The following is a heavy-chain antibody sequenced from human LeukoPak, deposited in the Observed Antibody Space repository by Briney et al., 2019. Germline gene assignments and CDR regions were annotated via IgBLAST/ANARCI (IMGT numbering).Heavy chain of an antibody. V-gene: IGHV4-59*01. D-gene: IGHD3-10*01. CDR3: ARAEAGSFDY. CDR2: VYYNGNT. CDR1: GGSISNYF. Sequence: PSETLSLTCTVSGGSISNYFWSWIRQPPGKGLEWIGYVYYNGNTNYNPSLESRVTMSVDTSKNQFFLKVTSVTAADTAVYYCARAEAGSFDYWGQGTLVTVSS. J-gene: IGHJ4*02.